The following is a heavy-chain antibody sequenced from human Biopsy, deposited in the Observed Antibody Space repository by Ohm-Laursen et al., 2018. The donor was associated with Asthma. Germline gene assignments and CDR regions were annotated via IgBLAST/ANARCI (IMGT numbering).Heavy chain of an antibody. Sequence: SLRLSCAASGFTFDDYGMSWVRQAPGKGLDWVAVISYDGNHKFYEDSVKGRFTISRDNSKNTLYLQMNSLRTEDTAVYYCAKRRGYSGHDNDYWGQGTLVIVSS. V-gene: IGHV3-30*18. CDR2: ISYDGNHK. CDR1: GFTFDDYG. CDR3: AKRRGYSGHDNDY. J-gene: IGHJ4*02. D-gene: IGHD5-12*01.